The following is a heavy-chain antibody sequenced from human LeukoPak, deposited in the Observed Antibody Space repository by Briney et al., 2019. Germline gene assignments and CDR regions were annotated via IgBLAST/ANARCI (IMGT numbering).Heavy chain of an antibody. CDR3: ARDQADCSSTSCYLMDY. J-gene: IGHJ4*02. V-gene: IGHV1-2*02. CDR1: GYTFTSYD. Sequence: ASVKVSCKASGYTFTSYDINWVRQAPGQGLEWMGWINPNSGGTNYAQKFQGRVTMTRDTSISTAYMELIRLRSDDTAVYYCARDQADCSSTSCYLMDYWGQGTLVTVSS. D-gene: IGHD2-2*01. CDR2: INPNSGGT.